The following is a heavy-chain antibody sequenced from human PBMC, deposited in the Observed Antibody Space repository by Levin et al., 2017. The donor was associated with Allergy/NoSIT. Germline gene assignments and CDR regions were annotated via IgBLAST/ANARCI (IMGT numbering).Heavy chain of an antibody. CDR2: IKQDGSEK. J-gene: IGHJ6*02. V-gene: IGHV3-7*01. CDR3: ARDPNGYCSGGSCYSDYDYGMDG. D-gene: IGHD2-15*01. Sequence: GGSLRLSCAASGFTFSSYWMSWVRQAPGKGLEWVANIKQDGSEKYYVDSVKGRFTISRDNAKNSLYLQMNSLRAEDTAVYYCARDPNGYCSGGSCYSDYDYGMDGWGQGTTVTVSS. CDR1: GFTFSSYW.